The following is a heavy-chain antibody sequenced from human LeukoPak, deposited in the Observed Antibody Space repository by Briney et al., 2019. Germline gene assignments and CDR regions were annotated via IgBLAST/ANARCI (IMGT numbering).Heavy chain of an antibody. Sequence: PGGSLRLSCAASGFTFSSYWIHWVRHAPGKGLVWVSRINSDGGTTTYADSVKGRFTISRDNAKNTLYLQMSSLRVEDMAMYYCARENCGSTSCYWGFDYWGRGTLVTVSS. CDR1: GFTFSSYW. CDR2: INSDGGTT. CDR3: ARENCGSTSCYWGFDY. J-gene: IGHJ4*02. V-gene: IGHV3-74*01. D-gene: IGHD2-2*01.